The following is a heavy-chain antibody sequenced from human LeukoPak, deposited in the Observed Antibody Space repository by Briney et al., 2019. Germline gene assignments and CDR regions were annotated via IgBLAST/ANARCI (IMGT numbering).Heavy chain of an antibody. CDR3: ARGGTEQLVPAYYYYYYMDV. J-gene: IGHJ6*03. Sequence: SQTLSLTCAISGDSVSSNSAAWNWIRQSPSRGLEWLGRTYHRSKWYNDYAVSVKSRITINPDTSKNQFSLQLNSVTPEDTAVYYCARGGTEQLVPAYYYYYYMDVWGKGTTVTVSS. D-gene: IGHD6-13*01. CDR2: TYHRSKWYN. V-gene: IGHV6-1*01. CDR1: GDSVSSNSAA.